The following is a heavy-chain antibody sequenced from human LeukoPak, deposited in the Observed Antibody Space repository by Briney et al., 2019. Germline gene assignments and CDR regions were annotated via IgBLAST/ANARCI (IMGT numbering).Heavy chain of an antibody. Sequence: GGSLGLSCAASGFTFSSYGMHWVRQAPGKGLEWVAFIRYDGSNKYYADSVKGRFTISRDNSKNTLYLQMNSLRAEDTAVYYCAKVGYYYDSSGLPWYFDLWGRGTLVTVSS. J-gene: IGHJ2*01. V-gene: IGHV3-30*02. CDR3: AKVGYYYDSSGLPWYFDL. D-gene: IGHD3-22*01. CDR1: GFTFSSYG. CDR2: IRYDGSNK.